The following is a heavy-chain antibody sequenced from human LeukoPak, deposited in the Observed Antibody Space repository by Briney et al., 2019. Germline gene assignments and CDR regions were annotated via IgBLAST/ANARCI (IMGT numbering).Heavy chain of an antibody. CDR3: ARDPIAYDSSGYYYDGHFDY. Sequence: SVKVSCKASGGIFTSYAISWVRQAPGQGLEWMGGIIPIFGTANYAQKFQGRVTITADESTSTAYMELSSLRSEDTAVYYCARDPIAYDSSGYYYDGHFDYWGQGTLVTVSS. V-gene: IGHV1-69*13. J-gene: IGHJ4*02. CDR1: GGIFTSYA. CDR2: IIPIFGTA. D-gene: IGHD3-22*01.